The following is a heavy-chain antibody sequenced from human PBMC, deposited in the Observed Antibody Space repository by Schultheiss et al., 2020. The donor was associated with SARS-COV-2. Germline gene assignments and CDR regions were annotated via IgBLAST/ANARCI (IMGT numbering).Heavy chain of an antibody. D-gene: IGHD6-19*01. J-gene: IGHJ4*02. CDR1: GDSIDNYY. CDR3: ARAGYSSGWYNY. CDR2: ISYSGRT. Sequence: SETLSLTCTVSGDSIDNYYWTWIRQPPGKGLEWIGYISYSGRTNNNPSLKSRVTISLDTSKTQFSLKLNSVTAADTAVYYCARAGYSSGWYNYWGQGTLVTVSS. V-gene: IGHV4-59*01.